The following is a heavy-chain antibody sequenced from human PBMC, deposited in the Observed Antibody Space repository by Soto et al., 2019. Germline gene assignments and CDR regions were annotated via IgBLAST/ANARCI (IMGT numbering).Heavy chain of an antibody. CDR3: ARESEDLTSKFDY. V-gene: IGHV3-21*06. Sequence: PGGSLRLSCAASGFTFTRYSMNWVRQAPGKGLEWVSSISSTTTYIYYGDSMKGRFTISRANAKNSLYLEMNSLRAEDTAVYYCARESEDLTSKFDYWGQGTLVTVSS. CDR2: ISSTTTYI. J-gene: IGHJ4*02. CDR1: GFTFTRYS.